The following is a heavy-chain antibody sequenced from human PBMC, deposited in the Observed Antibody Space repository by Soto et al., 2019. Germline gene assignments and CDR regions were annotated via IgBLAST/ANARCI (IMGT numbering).Heavy chain of an antibody. CDR2: ISPYNGNT. D-gene: IGHD3-3*01. Sequence: ASVKVSCKASGYTFTSYSISWVRQAPGQGLEWMGWISPYNGNTNYAQEFQGRVTMTTDTSTNTAYLDLRSLRSDDTAVYYCAIDLDAFWSGYYPSTSLYNCFFRWG. J-gene: IGHJ5*02. CDR3: AIDLDAFWSGYYPSTSLYNCFFR. CDR1: GYTFTSYS. V-gene: IGHV1-18*01.